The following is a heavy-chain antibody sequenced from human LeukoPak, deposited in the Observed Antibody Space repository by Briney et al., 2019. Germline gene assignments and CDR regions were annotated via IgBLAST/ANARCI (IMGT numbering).Heavy chain of an antibody. D-gene: IGHD6-13*01. Sequence: GGSLRLSCAASGFTFSNYAMHWVRQAPGKGPEWVASIRQDGSEKTYVDSVKGRFTISRDNTKNSLSLQLNGLRAEDTAVYYCARDGTAAGLYFDLWGQGTLVTVSS. CDR3: ARDGTAAGLYFDL. J-gene: IGHJ4*01. CDR1: GFTFSNYA. V-gene: IGHV3-7*01. CDR2: IRQDGSEK.